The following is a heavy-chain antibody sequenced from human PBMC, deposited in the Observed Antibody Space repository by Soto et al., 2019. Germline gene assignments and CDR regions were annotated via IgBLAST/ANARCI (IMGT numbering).Heavy chain of an antibody. Sequence: AGGSLRLSCAASGFTVSSNYMSWVRQAPGKGLEWVSVIYSGGSTYYADSVKGRFTISRDNSKNTLYLQMNSLRAEDTAVYYCARVYSSGWYEDYWGQGTLVTVSS. CDR2: IYSGGST. CDR1: GFTVSSNY. CDR3: ARVYSSGWYEDY. J-gene: IGHJ4*02. V-gene: IGHV3-53*01. D-gene: IGHD6-19*01.